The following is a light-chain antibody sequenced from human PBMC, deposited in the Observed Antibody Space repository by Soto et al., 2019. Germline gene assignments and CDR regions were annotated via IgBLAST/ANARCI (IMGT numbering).Light chain of an antibody. CDR1: QSVLYSSNNKNY. CDR3: QQYYSPPPL. J-gene: IGKJ1*01. Sequence: DIVMTQSPDSLAVSLGERATINCKSSQSVLYSSNNKNYLAWYQQKPGQPPKLLIYWASTRESGVPDRFSGGGSGTDFALTSSSLLAEDVAVYYCQQYYSPPPLFGQGTKVEI. CDR2: WAS. V-gene: IGKV4-1*01.